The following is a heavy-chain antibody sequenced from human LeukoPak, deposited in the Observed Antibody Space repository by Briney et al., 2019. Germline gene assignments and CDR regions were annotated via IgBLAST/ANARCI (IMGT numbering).Heavy chain of an antibody. D-gene: IGHD3-10*01. Sequence: GGSLRLSCAASGFTFSNYAMHWVRQAPGKGLERVAVISYDGTDKYYADSVKGRFTISRDNSKDTLYLQMNSLRAEDTAVYYCARDLTGNYGSGSYIPPFDPWGQGTLVTVSS. J-gene: IGHJ5*02. CDR1: GFTFSNYA. CDR3: ARDLTGNYGSGSYIPPFDP. V-gene: IGHV3-30*04. CDR2: ISYDGTDK.